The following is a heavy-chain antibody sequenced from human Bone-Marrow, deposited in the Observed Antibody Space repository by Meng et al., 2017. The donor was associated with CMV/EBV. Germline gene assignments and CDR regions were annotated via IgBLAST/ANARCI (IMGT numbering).Heavy chain of an antibody. V-gene: IGHV3-23*01. CDR1: GFTVSSNY. CDR3: ASAGYYDFWSGYPYYYYGMDV. D-gene: IGHD3-3*01. J-gene: IGHJ6*02. CDR2: ISGSGDST. Sequence: GESLKISCAASGFTVSSNYMSWVRQAPGKGLEWVSSISGSGDSTYYADSVTGRFTISRDNSKNTLYLQMNSLRAEDTAVYYCASAGYYDFWSGYPYYYYGMDVWGQGTTVTVSS.